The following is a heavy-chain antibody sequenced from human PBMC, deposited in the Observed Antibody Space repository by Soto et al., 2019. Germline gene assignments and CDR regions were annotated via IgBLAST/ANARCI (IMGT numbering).Heavy chain of an antibody. CDR2: VKDGGKT. V-gene: IGHV4-34*01. CDR3: ARVLEGIVATH. D-gene: IGHD5-12*01. CDR1: GGSLTGYY. Sequence: QVQLQQWGAGLLKPSETLSLTCTVNGGSLTGYYWSWIRQPPGKGLEWIGEVKDGGKTNYSPSLSSGIFISADTSKNDFSLRRNFVTAADTVVYFCARVLEGIVATHWGQGALVTVSS. J-gene: IGHJ4*02.